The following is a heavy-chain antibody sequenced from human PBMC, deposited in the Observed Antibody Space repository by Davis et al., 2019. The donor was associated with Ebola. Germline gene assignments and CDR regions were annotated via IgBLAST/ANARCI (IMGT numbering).Heavy chain of an antibody. J-gene: IGHJ5*02. D-gene: IGHD5/OR15-5a*01. CDR1: GYSFTSDY. CDR2: INPSGGST. CDR3: ARGLRNWFDP. V-gene: IGHV1-46*04. Sequence: AASVKVSCKASGYSFTSDYMHWVRQAPGQGLEWMGIINPSGGSTSYAQKLQGRVTMTRDTSTRKVYMELGSLRSEDTAVYYCARGLRNWFDPWGQGTLVTVSS.